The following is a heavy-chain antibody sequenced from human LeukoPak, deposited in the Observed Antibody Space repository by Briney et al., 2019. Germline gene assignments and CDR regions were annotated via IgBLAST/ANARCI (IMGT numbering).Heavy chain of an antibody. CDR2: IYHSGST. CDR1: GYSISSGYY. CDR3: ARGAEYMDV. V-gene: IGHV4-38-2*01. J-gene: IGHJ6*03. Sequence: SETLSLTCAVSGYSISSGYYWGWIRQPPGRGLEWIGSIYHSGSTYYNPSLKSRVTISVDTSKNQFSLKLSSVTAADTAVYYCARGAEYMDVWGKGTTVTVSS. D-gene: IGHD1-26*01.